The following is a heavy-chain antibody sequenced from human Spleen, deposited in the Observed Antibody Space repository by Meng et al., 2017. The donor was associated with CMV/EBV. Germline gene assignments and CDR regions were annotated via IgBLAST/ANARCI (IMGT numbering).Heavy chain of an antibody. V-gene: IGHV3-21*01. CDR1: GFTLSCYT. CDR3: ARGGIAVAGIGDY. Sequence: GESLKISCAASGFTLSCYTTHWWVRQAPGKGLEWVSSISSSSSYIYYADSVKGRFTISRDNAKNSLYLQMNSLRAEDTAVYYCARGGIAVAGIGDYWGQGTLVTVSS. CDR2: ISSSSSYI. D-gene: IGHD6-19*01. J-gene: IGHJ4*02.